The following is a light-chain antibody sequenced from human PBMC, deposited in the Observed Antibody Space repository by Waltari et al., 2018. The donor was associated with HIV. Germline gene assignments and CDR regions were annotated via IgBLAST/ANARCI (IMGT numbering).Light chain of an antibody. CDR2: SAS. Sequence: EIVLTQSPGTLSLSPGERLTLACRASQTTSSEYLAWYQQNPGQAPRLLIYSASRRATCSPHRFTGSGSGIDFTLAITRLEPEDLAVYYCQQYGRSSLTFGGGTKVEIK. V-gene: IGKV3-20*01. CDR1: QTTSSEY. CDR3: QQYGRSSLT. J-gene: IGKJ4*01.